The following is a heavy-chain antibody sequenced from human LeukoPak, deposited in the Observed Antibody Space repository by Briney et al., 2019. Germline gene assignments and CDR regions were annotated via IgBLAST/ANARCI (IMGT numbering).Heavy chain of an antibody. CDR3: ARRLDSSGWSPTGVWFDP. V-gene: IGHV4-61*02. J-gene: IGHJ5*02. CDR1: GGSISSGNYY. Sequence: PSQTLSLTCTVSGGSISSGNYYWSWIRQPAGRGLEWIGRIYTSGSTTYNPSLKSRVTISVDTSKNQFSLKLSSVTAADTAVYYCARRLDSSGWSPTGVWFDPWGQGTLVTVSS. D-gene: IGHD6-19*01. CDR2: IYTSGST.